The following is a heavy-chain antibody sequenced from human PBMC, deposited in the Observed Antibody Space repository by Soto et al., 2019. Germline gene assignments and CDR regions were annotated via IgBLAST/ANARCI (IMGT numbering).Heavy chain of an antibody. CDR1: GGTFSSYT. CDR2: IIPILGIA. CDR3: ARGVSATVDAFDI. D-gene: IGHD4-17*01. V-gene: IGHV1-69*02. J-gene: IGHJ3*02. Sequence: QVQLVQSGAEVKKPGSSVKVSCKASGGTFSSYTISWVRQAPGQGLEWMGRIIPILGIANYAQKFQGRVTITADKSTSTAYMELSSLRSEDTAVYYCARGVSATVDAFDIWSQGTMVTVSS.